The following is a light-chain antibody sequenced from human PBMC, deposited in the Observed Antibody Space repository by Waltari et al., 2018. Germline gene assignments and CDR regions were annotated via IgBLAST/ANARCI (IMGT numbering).Light chain of an antibody. J-gene: IGKJ1*01. V-gene: IGKV3-20*01. CDR3: QHYVRLPAT. CDR2: AAS. Sequence: EIVLTQSPGTLSLSPGERATLSCRASQSVSRTLAWYQQKPGQAPSRLIYAASTRAPGIPDRFSGSGSGTDFSLTISRLEPEDSAVYYCQHYVRLPATFGQGTKVEIK. CDR1: QSVSRT.